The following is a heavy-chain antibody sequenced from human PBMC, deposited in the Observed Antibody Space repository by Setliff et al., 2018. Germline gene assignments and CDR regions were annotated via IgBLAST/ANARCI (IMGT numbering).Heavy chain of an antibody. CDR3: ARDPRYGLGSYSGSIKYGVDV. V-gene: IGHV3-66*02. J-gene: IGHJ6*02. CDR2: IYTDGST. D-gene: IGHD3-10*01. CDR1: GFTVSSKY. Sequence: GGSLRLSCAASGFTVSSKYTSWVRQAPGKGLEWVSVIYTDGSTYYADSVKGRFTISRDNSRNTLYLQMNSLRAEDTAVYYCARDPRYGLGSYSGSIKYGVDVWGQGTTVTVSS.